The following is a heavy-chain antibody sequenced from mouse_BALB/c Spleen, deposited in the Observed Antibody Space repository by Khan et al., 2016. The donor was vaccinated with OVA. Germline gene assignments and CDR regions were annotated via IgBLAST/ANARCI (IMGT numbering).Heavy chain of an antibody. Sequence: QIQLVQSGPELKKPGETVKISCKASGYSFTDYSMHWVKQAPGKGLKWMGWINTETGEPTYADDFKGRFAFSLETSVSTAYLQINNLKNEDTATYFCATSNPFYAMDYWCQGTSVTVSS. CDR3: ATSNPFYAMDY. D-gene: IGHD4-1*01. V-gene: IGHV9-2-1*01. J-gene: IGHJ4*01. CDR1: GYSFTDYS. CDR2: INTETGEP.